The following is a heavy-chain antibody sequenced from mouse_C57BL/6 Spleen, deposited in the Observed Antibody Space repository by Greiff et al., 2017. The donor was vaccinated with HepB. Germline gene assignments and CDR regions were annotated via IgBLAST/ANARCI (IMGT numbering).Heavy chain of an antibody. CDR3: AGRDDHGYFDV. CDR2: ISSGSSTI. J-gene: IGHJ1*03. V-gene: IGHV5-17*01. CDR1: GFTFSDYG. Sequence: EVQRVESGGGLVKPGGSLKLSCAASGFTFSDYGMHWVRQAPEKGLEWVAYISSGSSTIYYADTVKGRFTISRDNAKNTLFLQMTSLRSEDTAMYYCAGRDDHGYFDVWGTGTTVTVAS. D-gene: IGHD2-3*01.